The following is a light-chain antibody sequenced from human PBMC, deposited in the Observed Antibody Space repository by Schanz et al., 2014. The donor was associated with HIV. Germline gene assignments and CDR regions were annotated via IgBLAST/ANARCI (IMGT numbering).Light chain of an antibody. V-gene: IGKV1-39*01. Sequence: DIQMTQSPSSLSASVGDRVTVTCRASQSISGHLNWYQQKPGKPPKLLIYASTTLHSGVPSRFSGSGSGTDFTLTISNLQPEDFATYYCQQSYSTPWTFGQGTKVEIK. J-gene: IGKJ1*01. CDR3: QQSYSTPWT. CDR1: QSISGH. CDR2: AST.